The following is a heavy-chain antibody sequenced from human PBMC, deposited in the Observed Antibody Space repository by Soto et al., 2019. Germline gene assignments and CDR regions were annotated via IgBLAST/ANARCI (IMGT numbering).Heavy chain of an antibody. V-gene: IGHV4-31*03. CDR2: IYSNGDT. CDR1: SDYMISGGYY. Sequence: PSETLSLTYSVSSDYMISGGYYWSWIRQHPGKGLEWIGYIYSNGDTYYNPSLKSRVTISVDTSKNQFSLNLTSVTAADTAVYYCARRGGSSSGYYYYAMDVWGQGTTVPVFS. J-gene: IGHJ6*02. D-gene: IGHD6-6*01. CDR3: ARRGGSSSGYYYYAMDV.